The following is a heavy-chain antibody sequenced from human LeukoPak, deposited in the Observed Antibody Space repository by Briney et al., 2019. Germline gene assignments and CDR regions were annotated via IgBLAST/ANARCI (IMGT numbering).Heavy chain of an antibody. CDR3: ARRAADSSSLGY. D-gene: IGHD6-6*01. CDR2: IYPGDSET. V-gene: IGHV5-51*01. Sequence: GESLKISCKGSGYSFTTYWIGWVRQMPGKGLEWMGIIYPGDSETKYSPSFQGQVTISADKSISTAYLQWSSLKASDTATYYCARRAADSSSLGYWGQGTLVTVSS. J-gene: IGHJ4*02. CDR1: GYSFTTYW.